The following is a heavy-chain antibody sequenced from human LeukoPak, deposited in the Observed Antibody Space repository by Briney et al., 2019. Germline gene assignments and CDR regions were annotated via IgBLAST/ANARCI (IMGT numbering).Heavy chain of an antibody. D-gene: IGHD2-15*01. CDR2: IYHSGST. CDR3: ARPLALGGDAFDI. CDR1: GYSTSSGYY. J-gene: IGHJ3*02. Sequence: PSETLSLTCAVSGYSTSSGYYWGWIRQPPGKGLEWIGSIYHSGSTYYNPSLKSRVTISVDTSKNQFSLKLSSVTAADTAVYYCARPLALGGDAFDIWGQGTMVTVSS. V-gene: IGHV4-38-2*01.